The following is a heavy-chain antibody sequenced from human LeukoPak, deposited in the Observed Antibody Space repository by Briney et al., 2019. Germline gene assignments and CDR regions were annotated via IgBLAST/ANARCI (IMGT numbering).Heavy chain of an antibody. D-gene: IGHD5-18*01. V-gene: IGHV1-58*01. Sequence: ASVKVSCKASGFTFTSSAVQWVRQARGRRLEWMGWIVVGSGNTNYAQMFQGRVTITRDMSTSTAYMELSSLRSEDTAVYYCAAPSRIQLDYWGQGTLVTVSS. CDR1: GFTFTSSA. CDR3: AAPSRIQLDY. J-gene: IGHJ4*02. CDR2: IVVGSGNT.